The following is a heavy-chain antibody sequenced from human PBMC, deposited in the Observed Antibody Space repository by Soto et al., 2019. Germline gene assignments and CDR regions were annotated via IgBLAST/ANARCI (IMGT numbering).Heavy chain of an antibody. CDR2: INPITGGT. Sequence: VKVSCKASGYTFTSYYIHWVRQAPGQGLEWMGWINPITGGTNYAPKFQGRVTMTRDTSITTAYMELSRLRSDDTAVYYCASLRGAIAAAGGYYYYYGMDVWGQGTTVTVSS. V-gene: IGHV1-2*02. CDR3: ASLRGAIAAAGGYYYYYGMDV. CDR1: GYTFTSYY. J-gene: IGHJ6*02. D-gene: IGHD6-13*01.